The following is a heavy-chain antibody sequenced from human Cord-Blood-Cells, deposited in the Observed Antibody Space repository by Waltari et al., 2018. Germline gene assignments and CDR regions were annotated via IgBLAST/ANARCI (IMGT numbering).Heavy chain of an antibody. CDR2: IYYSGSS. J-gene: IGHJ6*03. V-gene: IGHV4-39*07. CDR3: ARSYIGSDYYCDYVDV. Sequence: QLQLQESGPGLVKPSETLSLTCTVSGGSIRSSSYSWGWIRQPPGKGLEWIGSIYYSGSSDYDASLKRRVNRSGDTTKYEACLKIGSVTGADTAEYYSARSYIGSDYYCDYVDVGGKGTTVSVAS. CDR1: GGSIRSSSYS. D-gene: IGHD1-26*01.